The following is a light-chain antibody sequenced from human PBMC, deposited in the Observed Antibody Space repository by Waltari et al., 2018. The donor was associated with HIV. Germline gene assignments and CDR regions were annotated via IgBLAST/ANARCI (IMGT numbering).Light chain of an antibody. V-gene: IGKV1-39*01. CDR2: AAS. Sequence: DIQMTQSPSSLSASVGDRVPITCRASQSISSSLNWYQQKPGKAPKLLSYAASSLQSGVPSRFSGSASGTDVTLTISSLQPEDFATYYCQQSYSTLCTFGPGTKVDIK. J-gene: IGKJ3*01. CDR1: QSISSS. CDR3: QQSYSTLCT.